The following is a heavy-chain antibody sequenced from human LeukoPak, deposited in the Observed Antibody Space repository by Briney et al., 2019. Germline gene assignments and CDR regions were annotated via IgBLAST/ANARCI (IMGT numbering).Heavy chain of an antibody. CDR3: ARVGATRIGAFDI. J-gene: IGHJ3*02. V-gene: IGHV3-21*01. Sequence: GGSLRLSCSASGFTFSSYSMNWVRQAPGKGLEWVSSISSSSSYIYYADSVKGRFTISRDNAKNSLYLQMNSLRAEDTAVYYVARVGATRIGAFDIWGQGTMVTVSS. D-gene: IGHD3-22*01. CDR1: GFTFSSYS. CDR2: ISSSSSYI.